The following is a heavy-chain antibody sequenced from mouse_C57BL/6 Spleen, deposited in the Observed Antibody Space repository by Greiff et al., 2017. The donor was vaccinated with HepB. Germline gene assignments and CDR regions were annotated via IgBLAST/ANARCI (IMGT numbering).Heavy chain of an antibody. CDR1: GYSITSGYD. V-gene: IGHV3-1*01. CDR2: ISYSGST. Sequence: ESGPGMVKPSQSLSLTCTVTGYSITSGYDWHWIRHFPGNKLEWMGYISYSGSTNYNPSLKSRNSITHDTSKNHFFLKLNSVTTEDTAPYCCARGEETGPFAYWGQGTLVTVSA. J-gene: IGHJ3*01. CDR3: ARGEETGPFAY. D-gene: IGHD4-1*01.